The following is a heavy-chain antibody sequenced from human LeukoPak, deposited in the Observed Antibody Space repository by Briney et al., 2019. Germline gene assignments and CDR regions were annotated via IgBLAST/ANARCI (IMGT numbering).Heavy chain of an antibody. CDR2: ITASGGRT. V-gene: IGHV3-23*01. J-gene: IGHJ4*02. CDR1: GFTFSSYV. CDR3: AKDGQQSTISANY. D-gene: IGHD3-3*01. Sequence: GGSLRLSCAASGFTFSSYVINWVRQAPGKGLEWVSGITASGGRTFYADAVKGRFTISRDNSKNTLYLQMNSLRAEDTAVYYCAKDGQQSTISANYWGQGTLVTVSS.